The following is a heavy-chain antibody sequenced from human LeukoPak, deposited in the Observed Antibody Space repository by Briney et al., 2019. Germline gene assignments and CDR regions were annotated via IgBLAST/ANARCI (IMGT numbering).Heavy chain of an antibody. V-gene: IGHV1-8*03. CDR3: ARVAAAMGYYYYYYMDV. Sequence: ASVKVSCKASGYTFTSYDINWVRQATGQGLEWMGWMNPNSGNTGYAQKFQGIVTITRNTSISTAYMELSSLRSEDRAVYYGARVAAAMGYYYYYYMDVWGKGTTVTVSS. CDR1: GYTFTSYD. D-gene: IGHD2-2*01. CDR2: MNPNSGNT. J-gene: IGHJ6*03.